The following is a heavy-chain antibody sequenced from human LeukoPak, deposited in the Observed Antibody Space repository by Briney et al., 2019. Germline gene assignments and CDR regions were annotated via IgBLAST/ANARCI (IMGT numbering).Heavy chain of an antibody. CDR2: IYSGGST. CDR1: GFTVSSNY. Sequence: GGSLRLSCAASGFTVSSNYMSWVRQAPGKGLEWVSVIYSGGSTYYADSVKGRFTISRDNSKNTLYLQMNSLRAEDTAVYYCARRRYDSSGYNWDYWGQGTLVTVSS. J-gene: IGHJ4*02. V-gene: IGHV3-53*01. CDR3: ARRRYDSSGYNWDY. D-gene: IGHD3-22*01.